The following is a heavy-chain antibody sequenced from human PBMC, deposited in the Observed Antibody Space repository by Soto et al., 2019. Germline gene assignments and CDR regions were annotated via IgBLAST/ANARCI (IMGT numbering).Heavy chain of an antibody. CDR1: GGSISSGGYY. CDR2: IYYSGST. D-gene: IGHD2-21*01. Sequence: SETLSLTCTVSGGSISSGGYYWSWIRQHPGKGLEWIGYIYYSGSTYYNPSLKSRVTISVDTSKNQFSLKLSSVTAADTAVYYCARSMWPEYNWFDPWGQGTLVTVSS. V-gene: IGHV4-31*03. J-gene: IGHJ5*02. CDR3: ARSMWPEYNWFDP.